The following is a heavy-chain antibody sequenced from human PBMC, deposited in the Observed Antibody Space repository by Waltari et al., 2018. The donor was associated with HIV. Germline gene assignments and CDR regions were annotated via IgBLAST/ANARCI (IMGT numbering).Heavy chain of an antibody. CDR1: GLRVAKYG. V-gene: IGHV3-43D*04. CDR2: TTWGNEVT. J-gene: IGHJ4*02. CDR3: VKLRNQGTLLAAGGVVFEH. D-gene: IGHD2-15*01. Sequence: EVRLVESGGRVARPGESLRLYCADSGLRVAKYGMVWVRLVPGKGQQWVAMTTWGNEVTHHADSVRGRYGISKDNKKTSFSLYMGRVREDDSGIYHCVKLRNQGTLLAAGGVVFEHWGRGTVVTVSS.